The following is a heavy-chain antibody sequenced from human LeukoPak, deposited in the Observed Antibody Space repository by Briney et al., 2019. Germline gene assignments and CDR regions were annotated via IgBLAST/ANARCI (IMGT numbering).Heavy chain of an antibody. CDR3: ARDGVTALGYNWFDP. J-gene: IGHJ5*02. CDR2: IIPIFGTA. CDR1: GSTFSSYA. V-gene: IGHV1-69*13. Sequence: ASVKVSCKASGSTFSSYAISWVRQAPGQGLEWMGGIIPIFGTANYAQKFQGRVTITADESTSTAYMELSSLRSEDTAVYYCARDGVTALGYNWFDPWGQGTLVTVSS. D-gene: IGHD2-21*02.